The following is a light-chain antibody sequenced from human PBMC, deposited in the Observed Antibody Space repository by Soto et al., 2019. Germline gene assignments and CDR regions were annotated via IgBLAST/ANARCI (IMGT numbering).Light chain of an antibody. J-gene: IGKJ1*01. V-gene: IGKV3-20*01. CDR2: GAS. Sequence: EIVLTQSPGTLSLSPGERATLSCRASQSVSSSYLAWYQQKPGQAPRLLIYGASSRATGIPDRFSGSGSGTYFTLTIGRLEPEDFAVYYCQQYGSSPQTFGQGTKVEIK. CDR3: QQYGSSPQT. CDR1: QSVSSSY.